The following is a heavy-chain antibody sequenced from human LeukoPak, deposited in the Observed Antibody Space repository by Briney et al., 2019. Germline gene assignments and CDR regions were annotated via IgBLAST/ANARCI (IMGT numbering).Heavy chain of an antibody. V-gene: IGHV4-34*01. CDR3: ARRGPDFWSGYFNS. Sequence: SETLSLTCAVYGGSFSGYYWSWIRQPPGKGLEWIGEINHSGSTNYNPSLKSRVTISVDTSKNQFSLKLSSVTAADTAVYYCARRGPDFWSGYFNSWGQGTLVTVSS. CDR1: GGSFSGYY. J-gene: IGHJ5*02. D-gene: IGHD3-3*01. CDR2: INHSGST.